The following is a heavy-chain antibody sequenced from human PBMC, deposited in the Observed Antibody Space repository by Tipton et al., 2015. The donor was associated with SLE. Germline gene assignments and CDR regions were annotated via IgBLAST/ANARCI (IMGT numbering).Heavy chain of an antibody. Sequence: TLSLTCTVSGGSISSSSYYWGWIRQPPGKGLEWIGSIYHSGSTYHNPSLKSRVTISVDTSKNQFSLKLSSVTAADTAVYYCARGGEIPDYYGMDVWGQGTTVTVSS. CDR2: IYHSGST. J-gene: IGHJ6*02. CDR1: GGSISSSSYY. V-gene: IGHV4-39*07. D-gene: IGHD3-16*01. CDR3: ARGGEIPDYYGMDV.